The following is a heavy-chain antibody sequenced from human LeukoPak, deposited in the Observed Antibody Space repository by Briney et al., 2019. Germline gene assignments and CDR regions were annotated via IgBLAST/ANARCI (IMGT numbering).Heavy chain of an antibody. D-gene: IGHD5-18*01. CDR1: GYTFMSYG. Sequence: ASVKVSCKASGYTFMSYGISWVRQAPGQGLEWKGWISGYDGNTNYAQKLQGRVAMTRDTSTNTAYMDLRSLRSDDTAVYYCARDDGYSYRKGVDRFDYWGQGTLVTVSS. CDR2: ISGYDGNT. V-gene: IGHV1-18*01. J-gene: IGHJ4*02. CDR3: ARDDGYSYRKGVDRFDY.